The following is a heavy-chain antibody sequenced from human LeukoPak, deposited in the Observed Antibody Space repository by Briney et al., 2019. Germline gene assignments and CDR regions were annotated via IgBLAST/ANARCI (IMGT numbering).Heavy chain of an antibody. V-gene: IGHV5-51*01. CDR2: IYPGYT. D-gene: IGHD6-13*01. CDR3: ARFALSSSLDY. J-gene: IGHJ4*02. Sequence: LGESLKISCKVSGYRLTNNWIGWVRQVPGKGLEWMGIIYPGYTRYSPSFQGQVTFSVDTSTSTVYLQWSSLKASDTAIYYCARFALSSSLDYWGQGTLVTVSP. CDR1: GYRLTNNW.